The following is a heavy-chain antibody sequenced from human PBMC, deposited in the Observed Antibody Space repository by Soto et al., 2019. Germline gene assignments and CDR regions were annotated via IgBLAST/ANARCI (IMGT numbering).Heavy chain of an antibody. J-gene: IGHJ5*02. CDR1: GGSISSGGYY. CDR2: IYNSGST. V-gene: IGHV4-31*03. CDR3: ARAGATHFGGAPYNWFDP. Sequence: SETLSLTCTVSGGSISSGGYYWSWIRQHPGKGLEWIGYIYNSGSTYYNPSLKSRVTISVDTSKNQFSLKLSSVTAADTAVYYCARAGATHFGGAPYNWFDPWGQGTLVTVSS. D-gene: IGHD3-3*01.